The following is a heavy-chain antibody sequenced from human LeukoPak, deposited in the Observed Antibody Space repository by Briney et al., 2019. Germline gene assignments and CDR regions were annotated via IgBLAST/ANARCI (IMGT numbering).Heavy chain of an antibody. V-gene: IGHV1-69*13. D-gene: IGHD6-13*01. J-gene: IGHJ4*02. CDR1: GGTFSSYA. Sequence: SEKVSCKASGGTFSSYAISWVRQAPGQGLEWMGGIIPIFGTANYAQKFQGRVTITADESTSTAYIELSSLRSEDTAVYYCARVLIAAAGYYFDYWGQGTLVTVSS. CDR2: IIPIFGTA. CDR3: ARVLIAAAGYYFDY.